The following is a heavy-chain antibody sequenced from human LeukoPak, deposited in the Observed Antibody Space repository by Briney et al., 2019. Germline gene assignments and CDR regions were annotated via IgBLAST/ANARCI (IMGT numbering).Heavy chain of an antibody. CDR2: INSDGINT. CDR1: GFTFSNYW. J-gene: IGHJ5*02. V-gene: IGHV3-74*01. D-gene: IGHD3-22*01. Sequence: GGSLRLSCAASGFTFSNYWMHWVRQAPGKGLVWVSRINSDGINTSYADSVKGRFTISRDNAKNTLNLQMNSLRAEDTAVYYCVRDLGQYYDTSDNWFDPWGQGTLVTVSS. CDR3: VRDLGQYYDTSDNWFDP.